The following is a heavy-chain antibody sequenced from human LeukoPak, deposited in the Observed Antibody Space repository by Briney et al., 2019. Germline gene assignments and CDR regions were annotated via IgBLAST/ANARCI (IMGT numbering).Heavy chain of an antibody. CDR1: GYTFTSYA. V-gene: IGHV1-3*01. CDR3: ARERSAVAGTTFDY. Sequence: ASVKVSCKASGYTFTSYAMHWVRQAPGQRLEWMGWINAGNGNTKYSQKFQGRVTITRDTSASTAYMELSSLRSEDTAVYYCARERSAVAGTTFDYWGQGTLVTVSS. J-gene: IGHJ4*02. CDR2: INAGNGNT. D-gene: IGHD6-19*01.